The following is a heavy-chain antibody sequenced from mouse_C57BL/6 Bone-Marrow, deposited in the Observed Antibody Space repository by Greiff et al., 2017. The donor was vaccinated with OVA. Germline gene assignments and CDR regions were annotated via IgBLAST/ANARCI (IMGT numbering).Heavy chain of an antibody. CDR1: GFTFSSYA. CDR3: ARDTDYGSSPLYAMDY. D-gene: IGHD1-1*01. J-gene: IGHJ4*01. Sequence: EVQGVESGGGLVKPGGSLKLSCAASGFTFSSYAMSWVRQTPEKRLEWVATISDGGSYTYYPDNVKGRFTISRDNAKNNLYLQMSHLKSEDTAMYYCARDTDYGSSPLYAMDYWGQGTSVTVSS. V-gene: IGHV5-4*01. CDR2: ISDGGSYT.